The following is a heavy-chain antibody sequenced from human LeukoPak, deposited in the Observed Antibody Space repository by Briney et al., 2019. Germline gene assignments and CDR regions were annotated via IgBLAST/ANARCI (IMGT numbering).Heavy chain of an antibody. J-gene: IGHJ6*03. D-gene: IGHD2-2*02. V-gene: IGHV1-2*02. CDR2: INSNTGDT. CDR1: GYTFTGYS. CDR3: ARGHYTNYYMDV. Sequence: GASVKVSCKASGYTFTGYSMHWVRQAPGQGLEWMGWINSNTGDTNCAQKFQGRVTMTGDTSISTAYLELSRLNSDDTAVYYCARGHYTNYYMDVWGKGTTVTVSS.